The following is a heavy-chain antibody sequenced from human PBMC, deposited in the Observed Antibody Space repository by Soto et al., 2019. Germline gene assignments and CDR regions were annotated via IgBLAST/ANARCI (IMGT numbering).Heavy chain of an antibody. Sequence: GSLRLSCVASGFTFSNYAMHWVRQAPGKGLGWVAVISSDGSEKYYLDSVRDRFTISRDNSKNTLYLQMNSLRAEDTAVYYCAKGLDIVATILDYWGQGTLVTVS. J-gene: IGHJ4*02. D-gene: IGHD5-12*01. CDR2: ISSDGSEK. CDR3: AKGLDIVATILDY. V-gene: IGHV3-30*18. CDR1: GFTFSNYA.